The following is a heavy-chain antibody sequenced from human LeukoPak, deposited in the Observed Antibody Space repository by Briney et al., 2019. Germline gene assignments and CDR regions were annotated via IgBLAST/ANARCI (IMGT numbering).Heavy chain of an antibody. D-gene: IGHD2-15*01. CDR1: GYSFTSYW. CDR2: IYPGDSDT. CDR3: ARLPKDIVVVVAATH. V-gene: IGHV5-51*03. J-gene: IGHJ4*02. Sequence: PGESLKISCKGSGYSFTSYWIGWVRQMPGKGLELMGVIYPGDSDTRYSPSFQDQVTISADRSISNAYLQWSSLKASDTAMYYCARLPKDIVVVVAATHWGQGTLVTVSS.